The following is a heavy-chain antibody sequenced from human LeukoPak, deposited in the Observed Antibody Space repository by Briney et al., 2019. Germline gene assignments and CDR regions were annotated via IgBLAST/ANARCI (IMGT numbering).Heavy chain of an antibody. D-gene: IGHD6-13*01. CDR1: GFTFSRYW. Sequence: GGSLRLSCAASGFTFSRYWMSWVRQAPGKGLEWVANIKQDGSEKYYVDFVKGRFTISRDNAKISLYLQMNSLRAEDTAVYYCARSAGSSGWYEGYYFDYWGQGTLVTVSS. J-gene: IGHJ4*02. CDR2: IKQDGSEK. V-gene: IGHV3-7*01. CDR3: ARSAGSSGWYEGYYFDY.